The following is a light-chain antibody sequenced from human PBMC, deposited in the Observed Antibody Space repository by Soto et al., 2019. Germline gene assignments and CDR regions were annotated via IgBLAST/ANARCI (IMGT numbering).Light chain of an antibody. Sequence: PGERATLSCRASQSFSSSYLAWYQQKPGQAPRLLIYGASSRATGIPDRFSGSGSGTDFILTISSLEPEDFAVYYCQHYGSALFTFGPGTKVDVK. J-gene: IGKJ3*01. V-gene: IGKV3-20*01. CDR1: QSFSSSY. CDR2: GAS. CDR3: QHYGSALFT.